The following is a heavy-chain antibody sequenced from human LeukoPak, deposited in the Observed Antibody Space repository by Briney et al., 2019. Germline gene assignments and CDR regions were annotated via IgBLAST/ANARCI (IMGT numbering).Heavy chain of an antibody. CDR1: RFTFSSYW. Sequence: GGSLRLSWAASRFTFSSYWMSWDRQAPGKGLEWVANTKQDGSKKYYVSSVKGRFTISRDNAKNSLYLQMNSLRAEDTAVYYCERGPVTGGTDCWGQGTLVTVSS. CDR3: ERGPVTGGTDC. D-gene: IGHD3-16*01. CDR2: TKQDGSKK. J-gene: IGHJ4*02. V-gene: IGHV3-7*01.